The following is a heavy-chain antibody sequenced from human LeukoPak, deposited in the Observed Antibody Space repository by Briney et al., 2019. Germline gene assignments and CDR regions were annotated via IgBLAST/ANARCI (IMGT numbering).Heavy chain of an antibody. CDR1: GFTFSDHY. Sequence: GGSLRLSCAASGFTFSDHYMDWVRQAPGKGLEWVGRVRNKVSSYTTEYAASVKGRFTISRDDSKNSLYLQMNSLKTEDTAVYYCTTDRGNYYDSSGYQGWFDPWGQGTLVTVSS. V-gene: IGHV3-72*01. CDR2: VRNKVSSYTT. D-gene: IGHD3-22*01. CDR3: TTDRGNYYDSSGYQGWFDP. J-gene: IGHJ5*02.